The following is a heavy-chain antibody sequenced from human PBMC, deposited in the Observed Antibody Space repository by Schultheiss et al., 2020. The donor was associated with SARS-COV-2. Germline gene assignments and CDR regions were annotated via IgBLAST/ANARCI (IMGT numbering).Heavy chain of an antibody. V-gene: IGHV4-39*01. CDR2: IYYSGST. CDR3: ARHGGSNYVVAYYYGMDV. D-gene: IGHD3-16*01. J-gene: IGHJ6*02. CDR1: GGSISSSSYY. Sequence: SQTLSLTCTVSGGSISSSSYYWGWIRQPPGKGLEWIGSIYYSGSTYYNPSLKSRVTISVDTSKNQFSLNLSSVTAADTAVYYCARHGGSNYVVAYYYGMDVWGQGTTVTVSS.